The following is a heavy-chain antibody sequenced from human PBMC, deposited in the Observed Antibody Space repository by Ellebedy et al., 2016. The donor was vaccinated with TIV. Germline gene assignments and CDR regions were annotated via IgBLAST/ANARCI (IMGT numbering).Heavy chain of an antibody. J-gene: IGHJ4*02. CDR3: AKSRWLQPDYDY. D-gene: IGHD5-24*01. Sequence: GESLKISCAASGFIVSSNYMSWVRQAPGKGLEWVSVIYSDGSTYYADSVKGRFTISRDNSKNTLYLQMNSLRAEDTAVYYCAKSRWLQPDYDYWGQGALVTVSS. V-gene: IGHV3-66*01. CDR2: IYSDGST. CDR1: GFIVSSNY.